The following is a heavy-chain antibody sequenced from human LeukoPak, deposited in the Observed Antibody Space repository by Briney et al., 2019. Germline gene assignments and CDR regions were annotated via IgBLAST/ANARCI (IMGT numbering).Heavy chain of an antibody. Sequence: GGSLRLSCAASGFTFSNAWMSWVRQAPGKGLEWVGRIKSKTDGGTTDYAAPVKGSFTISRDDSKNTLYLQMNSLKTEDTAVYYCTTAPYGDYGIAASYYYYYMDVWGKGTTVTVSS. J-gene: IGHJ6*03. CDR2: IKSKTDGGTT. CDR1: GFTFSNAW. V-gene: IGHV3-15*01. CDR3: TTAPYGDYGIAASYYYYYMDV. D-gene: IGHD4-17*01.